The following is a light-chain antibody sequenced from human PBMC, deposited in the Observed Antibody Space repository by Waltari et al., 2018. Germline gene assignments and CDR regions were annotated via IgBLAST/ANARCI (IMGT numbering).Light chain of an antibody. J-gene: IGLJ3*02. Sequence: QSALTQPASVSGSPGQSITISCTGTTTDVGSHNFFSWYQQHPGHSPNLLIYAVTKPPSGVSNRFSRSRSGNPASLTISGLQPEDETDYYCCSFADRSTWVFGGGTKVTVL. V-gene: IGLV2-23*02. CDR1: TTDVGSHNF. CDR2: AVT. CDR3: CSFADRSTWV.